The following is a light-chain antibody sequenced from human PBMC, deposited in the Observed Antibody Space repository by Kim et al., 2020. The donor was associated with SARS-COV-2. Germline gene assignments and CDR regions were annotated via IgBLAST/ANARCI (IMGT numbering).Light chain of an antibody. Sequence: QSGLTQPASVSGSPGQSITISCTGTSSDVGGYNYVSWYQQHPGKAPKLMIYDVSKRPSGVSNRFSGSKSGNTASLTISGLQAEDEADYYCSSYTSSSPLYVFGTGTKVTVL. CDR2: DVS. V-gene: IGLV2-14*01. CDR3: SSYTSSSPLYV. J-gene: IGLJ1*01. CDR1: SSDVGGYNY.